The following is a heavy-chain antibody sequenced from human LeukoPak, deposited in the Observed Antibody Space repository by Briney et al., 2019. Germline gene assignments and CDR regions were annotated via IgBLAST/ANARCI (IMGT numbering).Heavy chain of an antibody. Sequence: QPGGSLRLSCAASGFTFDDYAMHWVRHAPGKGLEWVSAISGSGGSTYYADSVKGRFTISRDNSKNTLYLQMNSLRAEDTAVYYCAKVRDKAGIAAAGYYFDYWGQGTLVTVPS. J-gene: IGHJ4*02. D-gene: IGHD6-13*01. V-gene: IGHV3-23*01. CDR2: ISGSGGST. CDR3: AKVRDKAGIAAAGYYFDY. CDR1: GFTFDDYA.